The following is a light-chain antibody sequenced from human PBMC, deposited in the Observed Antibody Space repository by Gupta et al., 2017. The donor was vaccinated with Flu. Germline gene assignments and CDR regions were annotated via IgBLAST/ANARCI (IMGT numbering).Light chain of an antibody. CDR1: QSISVY. Sequence: DIQMXQSXSSLSASXGDRVTITCRASQSISVYLNWYQQKPGKAPYLLIYAASSLQSGVPSRFTGSGSGTDFTLTISSLQPEDFATYYCQQSYSTPPTFGQGTKVEIK. J-gene: IGKJ1*01. CDR3: QQSYSTPPT. V-gene: IGKV1-39*01. CDR2: AAS.